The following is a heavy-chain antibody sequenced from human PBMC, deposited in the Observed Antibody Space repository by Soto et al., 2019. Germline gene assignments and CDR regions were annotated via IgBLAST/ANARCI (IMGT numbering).Heavy chain of an antibody. CDR1: GYTFTNFG. D-gene: IGHD1-26*01. Sequence: ASVKVSCKASGYTFTNFGISWVRQAPGQGLEWMGWISAYNGNTNYAQNFQGRVTMTRDTSTSTVYMELSSLRSEDTAVYYCASQYSGSFSAPAFWGQGTLVTVSS. V-gene: IGHV1-18*01. J-gene: IGHJ4*02. CDR2: ISAYNGNT. CDR3: ASQYSGSFSAPAF.